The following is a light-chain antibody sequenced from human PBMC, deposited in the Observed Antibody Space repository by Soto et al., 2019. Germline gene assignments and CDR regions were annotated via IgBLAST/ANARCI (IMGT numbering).Light chain of an antibody. J-gene: IGKJ5*01. CDR2: AAS. V-gene: IGKV1-39*01. CDR3: QQSYSAPST. Sequence: PMTQSPSSLSASVGDRVTITCRASQSISSSLNWYQQKPGTAPNLLIYAASSLQSGVPSRFSGSASGTDFTITISSLQPEDFETDYCQQSYSAPSTFGQGTRLEIK. CDR1: QSISSS.